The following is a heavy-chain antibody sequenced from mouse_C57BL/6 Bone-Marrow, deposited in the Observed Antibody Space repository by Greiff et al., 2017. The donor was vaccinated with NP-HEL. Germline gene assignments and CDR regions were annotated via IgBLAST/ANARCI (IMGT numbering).Heavy chain of an antibody. Sequence: EVHLVESGGGLVQSGRSLRLSCATSGFTFSDFYMEWVRQAPGKGLEWIAASRNKANDYTTEYSASVKGRFIVSRDTAQSILYLQMNALRAEDTAIYVCARDGYYYATDYWGQGTSVTVSS. CDR3: ARDGYYYATDY. CDR1: GFTFSDFY. V-gene: IGHV7-1*01. CDR2: SRNKANDYTT. J-gene: IGHJ4*01.